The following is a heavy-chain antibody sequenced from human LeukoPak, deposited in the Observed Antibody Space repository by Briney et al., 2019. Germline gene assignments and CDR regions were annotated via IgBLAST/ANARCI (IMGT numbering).Heavy chain of an antibody. V-gene: IGHV3-7*01. CDR1: GFSFRDYW. Sequence: GGSLRLSCAASGFSFRDYWMSWVRQAPGKGLEWVADMSPDGSDKTYVDSVKGRLTISRDNAKQSLYLQMDSLTAEDTAVYYCARDRAPYSGSYPLDYWGQGTLVTVSS. D-gene: IGHD1-26*01. J-gene: IGHJ4*02. CDR2: MSPDGSDK. CDR3: ARDRAPYSGSYPLDY.